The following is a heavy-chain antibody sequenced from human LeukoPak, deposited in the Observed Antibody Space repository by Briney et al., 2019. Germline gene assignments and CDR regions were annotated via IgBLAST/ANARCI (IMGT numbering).Heavy chain of an antibody. V-gene: IGHV4-31*03. D-gene: IGHD2/OR15-2a*01. J-gene: IGHJ6*03. CDR2: IYYSGST. CDR3: ARVESYYMDV. CDR1: GGSFSSGGYY. Sequence: SEALSLTCTVSGGSFSSGGYYWSWIRQHPGKGLEWIGYIYYSGSTYYNPSLKSRVTISVDTSKNQFSLKLSSVTAADTAVYYCARVESYYMDVWGKGTTVTVSS.